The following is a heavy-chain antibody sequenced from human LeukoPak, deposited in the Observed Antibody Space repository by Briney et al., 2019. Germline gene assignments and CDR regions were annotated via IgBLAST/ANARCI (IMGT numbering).Heavy chain of an antibody. CDR2: ISYDGSNK. CDR1: GFTFSSYA. Sequence: PGGSLRLSCAASGFTFSSYAMHWVRQAPGKGLEWVAVISYDGSNKYYADSVKGRFTISRDNSKNTLYLQMNSLRAEDTAVYYCARDEGYSSGWYQAFDIWGQGTMVTVSS. CDR3: ARDEGYSSGWYQAFDI. J-gene: IGHJ3*02. V-gene: IGHV3-30-3*01. D-gene: IGHD6-19*01.